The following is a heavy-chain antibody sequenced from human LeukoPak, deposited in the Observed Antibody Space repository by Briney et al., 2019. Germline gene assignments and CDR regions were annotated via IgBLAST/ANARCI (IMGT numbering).Heavy chain of an antibody. CDR3: ARLRRSSSWSRDAFDI. CDR2: IYPGDSDT. V-gene: IGHV5-51*01. CDR1: GYSFTSYW. D-gene: IGHD6-13*01. J-gene: IGHJ3*02. Sequence: GESLKISCKGSGYSFTSYWIGWVRQMPGKGLEWMGIIYPGDSDTRYSPSFQGQVTISADKSISTAYLQWSSLKASDTAMYYCARLRRSSSWSRDAFDIWGQGTMVTVSS.